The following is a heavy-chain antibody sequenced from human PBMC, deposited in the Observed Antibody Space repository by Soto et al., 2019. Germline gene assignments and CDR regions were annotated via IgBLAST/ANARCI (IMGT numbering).Heavy chain of an antibody. CDR2: IIPIFGTA. J-gene: IGHJ6*02. V-gene: IGHV1-69*13. CDR3: ARSKNWSPYYYYGMDV. D-gene: IGHD1-1*01. Sequence: SVKVSCKASGDTFSSYASSWVRQAPGQGLEWMGGIIPIFGTANYAQKFQGRVTITADESTSTAYMELSSLRSEDTAVYYCARSKNWSPYYYYGMDVWGQGTTVTVSS. CDR1: GDTFSSYA.